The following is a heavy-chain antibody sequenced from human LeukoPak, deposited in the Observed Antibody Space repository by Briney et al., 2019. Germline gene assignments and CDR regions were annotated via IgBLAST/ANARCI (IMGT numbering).Heavy chain of an antibody. D-gene: IGHD3-16*01. CDR1: GYTFTSYG. Sequence: GASVKVSCKASGYTFTSYGISWVRQAPGQGLEWMGWISAYNGNTNYAQKFQGRVTMTRDTSTSTVYMELSSLRSEDTAVYYCARGDDYVWGSPIDYWGQGTLVTVSS. V-gene: IGHV1-18*01. CDR2: ISAYNGNT. CDR3: ARGDDYVWGSPIDY. J-gene: IGHJ4*02.